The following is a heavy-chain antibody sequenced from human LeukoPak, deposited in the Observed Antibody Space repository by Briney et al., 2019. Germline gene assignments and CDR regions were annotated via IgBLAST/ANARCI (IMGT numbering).Heavy chain of an antibody. CDR2: ISSRGTLI. CDR1: GFTFSDYY. V-gene: IGHV3-11*01. CDR3: ARENVLLWFGELLVAFDI. D-gene: IGHD3-10*01. J-gene: IGHJ3*02. Sequence: GGSLRLSCEASGFTFSDYYMSWIRQAPGKGLEWVAYISSRGTLIYYADSVKGRFTISRDNAKNSLYLQMNSLRAEDTAVYYCARENVLLWFGELLVAFDIWGQETMVTVSS.